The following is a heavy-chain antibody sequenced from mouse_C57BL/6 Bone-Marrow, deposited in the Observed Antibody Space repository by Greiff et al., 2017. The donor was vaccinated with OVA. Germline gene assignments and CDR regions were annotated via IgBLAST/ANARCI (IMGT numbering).Heavy chain of an antibody. D-gene: IGHD1-1*01. CDR2: IYPRRGNT. J-gene: IGHJ2*01. CDR3: AAYYYGSDY. CDR1: GYTFTSYG. V-gene: IGHV1-81*01. Sequence: VQRVESGAELARPGASVKLSCKASGYTFTSYGISWVKQRTGQGLEWIGEIYPRRGNTYYNEKFKGKATLTADKSSSTAYMELRSLTSEDSAVYFCAAYYYGSDYWGQGTTLTVSS.